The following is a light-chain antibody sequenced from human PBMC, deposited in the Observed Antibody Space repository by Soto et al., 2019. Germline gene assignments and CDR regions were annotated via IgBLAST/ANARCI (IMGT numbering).Light chain of an antibody. V-gene: IGLV2-14*01. CDR1: SSDVGGYNY. Sequence: QSVLTQPASVSGSPGQSIAISCTGTSSDVGGYNYVSWYQQHPGKVPKLIIYDVSNRPSGVSNRFSGSKSGNTASLTISGLQADDDADYYCSSFTSSLTRYVFGTGTKLPV. J-gene: IGLJ1*01. CDR3: SSFTSSLTRYV. CDR2: DVS.